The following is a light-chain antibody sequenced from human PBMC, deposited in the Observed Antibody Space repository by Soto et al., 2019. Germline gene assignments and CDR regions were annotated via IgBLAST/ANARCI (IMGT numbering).Light chain of an antibody. J-gene: IGKJ2*01. CDR1: QGIASW. CDR3: QQAHSFPYT. Sequence: DIQMTQSPSSVSASEGDRVTITCRASQGIASWLAWYQQKPGNAPNLLIYSASGLQGGVPSRFSGSGSGTDFTLTISSLQPEDFATYYCQQAHSFPYTFGQGTKLEIK. V-gene: IGKV1-12*01. CDR2: SAS.